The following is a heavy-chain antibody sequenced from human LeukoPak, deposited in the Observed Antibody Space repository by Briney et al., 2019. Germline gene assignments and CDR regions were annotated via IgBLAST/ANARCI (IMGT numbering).Heavy chain of an antibody. V-gene: IGHV4-59*12. CDR1: GVSIFSSY. J-gene: IGHJ4*02. CDR3: ATGRSIRYFDY. D-gene: IGHD3-9*01. Sequence: KTSETLSLTCTVSGVSIFSSYWNWVRQPPGKGLEWIGYVHYSGSTNYNPSLKGRVTISVDTSKSQFSLKLSSATAADTAVYYCATGRSIRYFDYWGQGTLLTVSS. CDR2: VHYSGST.